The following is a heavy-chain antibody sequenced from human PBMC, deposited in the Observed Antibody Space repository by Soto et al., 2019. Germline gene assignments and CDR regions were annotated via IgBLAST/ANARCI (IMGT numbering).Heavy chain of an antibody. CDR3: AKALRFTFTTGYYMDV. CDR2: ISGSGST. J-gene: IGHJ6*03. V-gene: IGHV3-23*01. CDR1: GFTVSSYA. Sequence: EVQLLESGGGLVQPGGSLILSCAASGFTVSSYAMSWVRQAPGKGLEWVSVISGSGSTYSADSVKGRLTISRDSSKNTVDMQMNSLRAEDSAVYYCAKALRFTFTTGYYMDVLGRGTTVTVSS. D-gene: IGHD3-16*01.